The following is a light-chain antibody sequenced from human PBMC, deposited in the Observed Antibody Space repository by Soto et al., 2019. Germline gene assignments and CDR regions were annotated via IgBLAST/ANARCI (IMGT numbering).Light chain of an antibody. J-gene: IGKJ5*01. CDR3: QQYYSSTLHT. V-gene: IGKV3-20*01. CDR2: GAS. CDR1: QSVSSSY. Sequence: EIVLTQSPGTLSLSPGERATLSCRASQSVSSSYLAWYQQKPGQAPRLLLYGASSRATGIPDRFSGSSSWTDFTITISRLEPEDFAVYYCQQYYSSTLHTFGQGTRLEIK.